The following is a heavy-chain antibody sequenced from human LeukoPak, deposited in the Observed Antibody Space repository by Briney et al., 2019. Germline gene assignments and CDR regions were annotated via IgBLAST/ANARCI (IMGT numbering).Heavy chain of an antibody. CDR1: GFTLSIYG. D-gene: IGHD2-15*01. CDR2: ILYDGSIE. Sequence: GGSRRLSCAPSGFTLSIYGMHWVRQAPGKGLEWVALILYDGSIEHHGDSVKGRLTIARDNSKNTVYLQMNTLRAEDTAVYYCAKDRQCSGGSCYSGFDSWGQGTLVTVSS. J-gene: IGHJ4*02. CDR3: AKDRQCSGGSCYSGFDS. V-gene: IGHV3-30*18.